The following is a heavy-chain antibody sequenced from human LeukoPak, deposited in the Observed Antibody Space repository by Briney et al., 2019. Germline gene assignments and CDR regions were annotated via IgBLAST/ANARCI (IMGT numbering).Heavy chain of an antibody. D-gene: IGHD2-2*01. CDR2: IKPDTGDT. Sequence: SVKVSCKASGYTFTDYFIHWVRQAPGHGLEWMGWIKPDTGDTSYAQKFQGRLTTARDTSIRTAYMELTRLRSDDTAIYFCAREQHCGSTSCPQDVWGQGTLVTVSS. J-gene: IGHJ4*02. V-gene: IGHV1-2*02. CDR1: GYTFTDYF. CDR3: AREQHCGSTSCPQDV.